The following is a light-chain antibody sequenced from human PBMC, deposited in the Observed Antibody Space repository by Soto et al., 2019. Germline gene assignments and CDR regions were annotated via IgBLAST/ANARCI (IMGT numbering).Light chain of an antibody. CDR1: ERLTTN. Sequence: EIVMTQSPATLSVSLGEGVTLSCRASERLTTNLAWYQQSPGQAPRLLIYGTYTRATGIPTRFSGSGTGTEFTLTISSLESEDFAVYYCQQYNKWPRTFGGGTKVDIK. CDR3: QQYNKWPRT. J-gene: IGKJ4*01. V-gene: IGKV3D-15*01. CDR2: GTY.